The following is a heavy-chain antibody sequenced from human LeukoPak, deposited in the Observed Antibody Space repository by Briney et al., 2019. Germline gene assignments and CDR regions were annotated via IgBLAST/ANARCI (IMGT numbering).Heavy chain of an antibody. D-gene: IGHD3-3*01. CDR1: GFTVSSSY. J-gene: IGHJ4*02. CDR2: IYSGGST. V-gene: IGHV3-66*01. CDR3: ARYSDRGEWYPSY. Sequence: PGGSLRLSCAATGFTVSSSYMSWVRQAPGKGLEWVSVIYSGGSTYYADSVKGRFTISRDNSKNMVYLQVNSLRAEDTAVYYCARYSDRGEWYPSYWGQGTLVTVSS.